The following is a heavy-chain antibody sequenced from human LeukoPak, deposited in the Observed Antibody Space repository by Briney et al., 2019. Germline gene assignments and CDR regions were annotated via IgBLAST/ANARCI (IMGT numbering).Heavy chain of an antibody. CDR3: ARDSPRSGWYNY. J-gene: IGHJ4*02. Sequence: SETLSLTCTVSGGSISSYYWSWIRQPPGKGLEWIGYIYYSGSTNYNPSLKSRVTISVDTSKNQFSLKLSSVTAAGTAVYYCARDSPRSGWYNYWGQGTLVTVSS. D-gene: IGHD6-19*01. CDR2: IYYSGST. CDR1: GGSISSYY. V-gene: IGHV4-59*01.